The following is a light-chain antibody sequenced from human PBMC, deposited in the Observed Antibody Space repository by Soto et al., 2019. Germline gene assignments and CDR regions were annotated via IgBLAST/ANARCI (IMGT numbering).Light chain of an antibody. CDR1: QNISST. CDR2: GAF. J-gene: IGKJ1*01. CDR3: QQFSWWPWT. V-gene: IGKV3-15*01. Sequence: EIVMTQSPATLSVSPGGRATLSCRASQNISSTLAWSQQKPGQAPRLLIYGAFTRATGIPARFSGSGSGTEFTLTISSLQSEDFAVYYCQQFSWWPWTFGQGTKVDIK.